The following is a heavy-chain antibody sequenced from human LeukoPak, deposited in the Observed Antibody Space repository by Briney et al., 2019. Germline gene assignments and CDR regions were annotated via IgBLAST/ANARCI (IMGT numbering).Heavy chain of an antibody. Sequence: AGGSLRHSCAASGFTFSSYAMSWVRQAPGKGLEWVSAISGSGGSTYYADSVKGRFTISRDNSKNTLYLQMNSLRAEDTAVYYCAKVGDYSNYENAFDIWGQGTMVTVSS. CDR3: AKVGDYSNYENAFDI. J-gene: IGHJ3*02. CDR1: GFTFSSYA. CDR2: ISGSGGST. V-gene: IGHV3-23*01. D-gene: IGHD4-11*01.